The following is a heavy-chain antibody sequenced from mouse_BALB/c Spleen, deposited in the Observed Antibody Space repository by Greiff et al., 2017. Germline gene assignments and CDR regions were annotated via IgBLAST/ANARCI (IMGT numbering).Heavy chain of an antibody. CDR1: GYSITSDYA. CDR2: ISYSGST. Sequence: DVKLQESGPGLVKPSQSLSLTCTVTGYSITSDYAWNWIRQFPGNKLEWMGYISYSGSTSYNPSLKSRISITRDTSKNQFFLQLNSVTTEDTATYYCARYGNYRGGAMDYWGQGTSVTVSS. V-gene: IGHV3-2*02. CDR3: ARYGNYRGGAMDY. J-gene: IGHJ4*01. D-gene: IGHD2-1*01.